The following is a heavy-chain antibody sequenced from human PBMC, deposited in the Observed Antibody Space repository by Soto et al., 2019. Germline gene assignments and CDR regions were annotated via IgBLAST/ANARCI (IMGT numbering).Heavy chain of an antibody. CDR3: AKGLRAGTVYYYGMDV. J-gene: IGHJ6*02. D-gene: IGHD1-1*01. V-gene: IGHV3-23*01. Sequence: EVQLLESGGGLVQPGGSLRLSCAASGFTFSSYAMTWVRQAPGKGLEWVSSISANGGSTYHADSVKGRFTISRDNSKNTLYLEMTSPRAEDTALYYCAKGLRAGTVYYYGMDVWDQGTTVTVSS. CDR1: GFTFSSYA. CDR2: ISANGGST.